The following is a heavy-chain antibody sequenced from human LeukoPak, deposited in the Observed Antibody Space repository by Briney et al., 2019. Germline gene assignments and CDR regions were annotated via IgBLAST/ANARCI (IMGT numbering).Heavy chain of an antibody. CDR2: ISWNSGSI. J-gene: IGHJ4*02. Sequence: GGSLRLSCAASGFTFDDYAMHWVRQAPGKGLEWVSGISWNSGSIGYADSVKGRFTISRDNAKNSLCLQMNSLRAEDTALYYCAKDRGLTTVTLDYWGQGTLVTVSS. D-gene: IGHD4-11*01. CDR1: GFTFDDYA. V-gene: IGHV3-9*01. CDR3: AKDRGLTTVTLDY.